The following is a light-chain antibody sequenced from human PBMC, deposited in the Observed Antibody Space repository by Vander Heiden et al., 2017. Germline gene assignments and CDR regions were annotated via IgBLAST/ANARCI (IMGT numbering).Light chain of an antibody. V-gene: IGKV1-39*01. J-gene: IGKJ2*01. CDR3: QQNDCNLLYT. CDR1: QSISSY. CDR2: AAS. Sequence: DIQMIQSPSFLSASVGDRVTITCRASQSISSYLNWYQQKPGKAPKLLIYAASSLQSGVPSKFSGSGYGTDFTLTISSRQPEDFAAYYCQQNDCNLLYTFGPGTKVQIK.